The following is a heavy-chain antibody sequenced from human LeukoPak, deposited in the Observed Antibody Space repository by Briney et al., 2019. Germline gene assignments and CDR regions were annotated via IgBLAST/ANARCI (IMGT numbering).Heavy chain of an antibody. D-gene: IGHD6-19*01. Sequence: SCKASGYTFTSYYMHWVRQAPGKGLEWVAVISYDGSDKYYADSVKGRFTISRDNSKNTLYLQMNSLRPEDTAVYYCARDWGRRYSSGWYGDFDYWGQGTLVTVSS. CDR2: ISYDGSDK. V-gene: IGHV3-30-3*01. J-gene: IGHJ4*02. CDR1: GYTFTSYY. CDR3: ARDWGRRYSSGWYGDFDY.